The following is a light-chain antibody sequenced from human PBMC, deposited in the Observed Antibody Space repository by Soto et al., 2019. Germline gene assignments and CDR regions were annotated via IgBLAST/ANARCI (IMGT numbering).Light chain of an antibody. CDR1: PTISSW. V-gene: IGKV1-5*03. J-gene: IGKJ1*01. CDR2: KAS. CDR3: QHYNSYAEA. Sequence: DIQITQSPSTLSGSVGDRVTITCRASPTISSWLAWYQQKPGKAPKILIYKASTLKSGVPARFSGSGSGTEFTLNISSLQPDDFATYYCQHYNSYAEAFGQGTKVELK.